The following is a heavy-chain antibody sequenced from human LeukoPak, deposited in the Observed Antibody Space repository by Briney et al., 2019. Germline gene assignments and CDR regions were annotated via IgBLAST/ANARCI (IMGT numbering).Heavy chain of an antibody. V-gene: IGHV3-30-3*01. CDR3: ARSQSTFLLYYYDSSGFLIKD. Sequence: GRSLRLSCAASGFTFNNFAMHWVRQAPGKGLEWVAVISDDGSNDYYADSVQGRFTISRDNSKNTLYLQMSSLRAEDTAMYYCARSQSTFLLYYYDSSGFLIKDWGQGTLLTVSS. D-gene: IGHD3-22*01. CDR1: GFTFNNFA. CDR2: ISDDGSND. J-gene: IGHJ4*02.